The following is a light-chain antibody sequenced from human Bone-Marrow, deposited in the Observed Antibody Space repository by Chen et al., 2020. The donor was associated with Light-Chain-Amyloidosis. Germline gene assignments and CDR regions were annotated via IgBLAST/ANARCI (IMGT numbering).Light chain of an antibody. CDR3: ATPVDFMTTNWV. Sequence: QSVLTQPPSVSGAPGQRVTISCTGTSSNIGAGYDVHWYQQFPGTAPKLLIYRNDQRPSGVPDRFSGSKSGTSASLTISGLRSDDEADYYCATPVDFMTTNWVFGGGTKLTVL. J-gene: IGLJ3*02. CDR1: SSNIGAGYD. CDR2: RND. V-gene: IGLV1-40*01.